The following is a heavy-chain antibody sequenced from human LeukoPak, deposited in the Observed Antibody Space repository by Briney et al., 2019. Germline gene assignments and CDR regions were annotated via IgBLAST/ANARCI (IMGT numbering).Heavy chain of an antibody. V-gene: IGHV1-18*01. CDR2: ISAYNGNP. D-gene: IGHD3-22*01. CDR3: ARAGQGYYYDTSAYYFDY. CDR1: GYTFTNFG. Sequence: GASVTVSCRASGYTFTNFGISWVRQAPGQGLEWIAWISAYNGNPTYAQKLQGRVTLTTDTSTNTAYTELRSLTSDDTAVYFCARAGQGYYYDTSAYYFDYWGQGTLVTVSS. J-gene: IGHJ4*02.